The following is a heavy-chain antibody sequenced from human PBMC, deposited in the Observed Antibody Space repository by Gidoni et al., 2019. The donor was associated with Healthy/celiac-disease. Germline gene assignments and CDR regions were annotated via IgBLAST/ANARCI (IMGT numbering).Heavy chain of an antibody. Sequence: VQLLESGGGLVQHGVSLRLSCAACGFPFSSYAMSWVRQAPGTGLEWVSAISGSGGSTYYADSVKGRFTISRDKSKNTLYLQMNSLRAEETAVYYCAKAAVLLLGYFDYRGQGTLVTVSS. J-gene: IGHJ4*02. V-gene: IGHV3-23*01. CDR2: ISGSGGST. CDR1: GFPFSSYA. D-gene: IGHD3-10*01. CDR3: AKAAVLLLGYFDY.